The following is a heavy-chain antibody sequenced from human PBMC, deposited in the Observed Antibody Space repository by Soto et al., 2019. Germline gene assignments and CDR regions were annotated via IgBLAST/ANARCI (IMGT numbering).Heavy chain of an antibody. J-gene: IGHJ6*03. CDR3: ARLRTSCPGLACYYYMDV. V-gene: IGHV2-5*02. Sequence: SGPTLVNPTQTLTLTCTFSGFSLSTSGVGVGWIRQPPGKALEWLALIYWDDDKRYSPSLKSRLTITKDTSKNQVVLTMTKMDPVDTATYYCARLRTSCPGLACYYYMDVWGKGTTVTVSS. CDR1: GFSLSTSGVG. CDR2: IYWDDDK. D-gene: IGHD2-2*01.